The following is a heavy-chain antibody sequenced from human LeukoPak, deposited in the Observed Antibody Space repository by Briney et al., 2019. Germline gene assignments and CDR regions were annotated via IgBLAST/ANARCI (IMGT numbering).Heavy chain of an antibody. V-gene: IGHV4-59*11. CDR1: GGSLSSHY. CDR3: AKELYYQGSGVLFDP. Sequence: PSETLSLTYTVSGGSLSSHYWSWIRQPPGKGLEWIGYIYHTGSPKYNPSLRSRVTISVDTSKNQISLKLSSVTAADTAVYYCAKELYYQGSGVLFDPWGQGTQVTVSS. J-gene: IGHJ5*02. D-gene: IGHD3-10*01. CDR2: IYHTGSP.